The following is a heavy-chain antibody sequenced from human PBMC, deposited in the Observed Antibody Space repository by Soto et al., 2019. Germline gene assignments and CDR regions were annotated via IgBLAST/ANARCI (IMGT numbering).Heavy chain of an antibody. D-gene: IGHD6-19*01. CDR1: GYTFTGYD. CDR3: ARDQQWLGTYYYYGMDV. V-gene: IGHV1-18*01. CDR2: VSAYNGNT. Sequence: ASVKVSCKASGYTFTGYDISWVRQAPGQGLEWMGWVSAYNGNTNYAQRFQGRVIMTADTSTSTAYMELRSLRSDDTAVYYCARDQQWLGTYYYYGMDVWGQGTTVTVSS. J-gene: IGHJ6*02.